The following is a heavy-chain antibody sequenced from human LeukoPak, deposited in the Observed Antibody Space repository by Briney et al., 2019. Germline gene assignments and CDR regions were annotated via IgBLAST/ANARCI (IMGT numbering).Heavy chain of an antibody. CDR2: ISTDGSSR. CDR3: ASYLTSIPSGMDV. J-gene: IGHJ6*02. V-gene: IGHV3-74*01. CDR1: GFTFKNYG. D-gene: IGHD2/OR15-2a*01. Sequence: GRSLRLSCAGSGFTFKNYGMHWVRQEPRKGLVWVSRISTDGSSRSYADSVKGRFTISRDNGKNTLYLQMNSLRAEDTAVYYCASYLTSIPSGMDVWGQGATVTVSS.